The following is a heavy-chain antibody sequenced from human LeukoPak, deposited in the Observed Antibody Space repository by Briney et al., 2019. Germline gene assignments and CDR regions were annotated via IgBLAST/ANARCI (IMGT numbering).Heavy chain of an antibody. CDR2: ISYDGSNK. J-gene: IGHJ4*02. Sequence: PGGSLRLSCAASGFRFSSYGMHWVRQAPGKGLEWVTVISYDGSNKYYADSVKGRFTISRDNAKNSLYLQMNSLRAEDTAVYYCARDPGISIAVATWYYFDYWDQGTLVTVSS. V-gene: IGHV3-30*03. CDR3: ARDPGISIAVATWYYFDY. D-gene: IGHD6-19*01. CDR1: GFRFSSYG.